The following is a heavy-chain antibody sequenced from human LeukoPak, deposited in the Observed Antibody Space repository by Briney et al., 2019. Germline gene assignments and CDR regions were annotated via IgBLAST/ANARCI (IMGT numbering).Heavy chain of an antibody. CDR1: GGSISSYY. D-gene: IGHD3-9*01. V-gene: IGHV4-59*01. J-gene: IGHJ6*02. Sequence: SEALSLTCTVSGGSISSYYWSWIRQPPGKGLEWIGYIYYSGSTNYNPSLKSRVTISVDTSKNQFSLRLSSVTAADTAVYYCARPRPPLVTYYYYGMDVWGQGTTVTVSS. CDR2: IYYSGST. CDR3: ARPRPPLVTYYYYGMDV.